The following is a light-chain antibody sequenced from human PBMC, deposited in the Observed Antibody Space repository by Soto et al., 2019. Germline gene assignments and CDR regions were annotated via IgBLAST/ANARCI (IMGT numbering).Light chain of an antibody. CDR3: SSYAGSNLWV. Sequence: QSALTQPPSASGSPGQSVTISCTGTSSDVGGYNYVSWYQQHPGKAPKLMIYEVSKRPSGVPDRFSGSKSGNPASLTVSGLQAEDEADYYCSSYAGSNLWVFGGGTKVTVL. V-gene: IGLV2-8*01. CDR1: SSDVGGYNY. J-gene: IGLJ3*02. CDR2: EVS.